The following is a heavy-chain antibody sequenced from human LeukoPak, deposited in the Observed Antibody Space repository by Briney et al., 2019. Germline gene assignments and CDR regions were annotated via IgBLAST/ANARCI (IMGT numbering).Heavy chain of an antibody. J-gene: IGHJ4*02. Sequence: GASVKVSCKASDYTFTSYGISWVRQAPGQGVEWMGWISAYNGNTNYAQKLQGRVTMATDTSTSTAYMELRSLRSDDTAVYYCARFEGRRGYSYATFDYWGQGTLVTVSS. CDR1: DYTFTSYG. D-gene: IGHD5-18*01. V-gene: IGHV1-18*01. CDR3: ARFEGRRGYSYATFDY. CDR2: ISAYNGNT.